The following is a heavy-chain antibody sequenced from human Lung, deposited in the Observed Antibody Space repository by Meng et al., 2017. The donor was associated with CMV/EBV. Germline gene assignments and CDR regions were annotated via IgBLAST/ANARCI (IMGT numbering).Heavy chain of an antibody. Sequence: GEXXKISCDASGANFATYWIAWVRQVPGRGLEWVGIIHPADSDTRYSPSLQGHVLITADKSLTTISLQWSTLKASDTAMYYCERLNLYNWNGLGHGAQGNXVTVSS. J-gene: IGHJ1*01. CDR3: ERLNLYNWNGLGH. V-gene: IGHV5-51*01. CDR2: IHPADSDT. D-gene: IGHD1-1*01. CDR1: GANFATYW.